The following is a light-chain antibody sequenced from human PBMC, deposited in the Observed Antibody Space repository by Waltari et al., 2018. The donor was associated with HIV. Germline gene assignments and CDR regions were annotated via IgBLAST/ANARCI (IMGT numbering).Light chain of an antibody. CDR2: DVT. CDR3: SSYVGSSTSWL. Sequence: QSALTQPASVSGSPGKSIVISCTGTRDDVGSYNYVSWYQQHPGNVPKLVIYDVTSLPSGVSNRFSGSKSGNTASLTISGLRAYDEADYYCSSYVGSSTSWLFGGGTKLTV. V-gene: IGLV2-14*03. J-gene: IGLJ3*02. CDR1: RDDVGSYNY.